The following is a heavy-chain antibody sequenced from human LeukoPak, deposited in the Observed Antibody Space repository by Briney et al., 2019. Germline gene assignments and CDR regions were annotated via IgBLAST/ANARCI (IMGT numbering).Heavy chain of an antibody. Sequence: SETLSLTCSVSGASISSGDYFWTWIRQHPGKGLEWIGYIHYSGSTYYNPSLRSRMIISVDTSKNRFSLQLSSVTAADTAVYYCARVVSDCGGARCYKGYLDYWGQGTLVTVSS. V-gene: IGHV4-31*03. CDR2: IHYSGST. J-gene: IGHJ4*02. CDR1: GASISSGDYF. D-gene: IGHD2-2*02. CDR3: ARVVSDCGGARCYKGYLDY.